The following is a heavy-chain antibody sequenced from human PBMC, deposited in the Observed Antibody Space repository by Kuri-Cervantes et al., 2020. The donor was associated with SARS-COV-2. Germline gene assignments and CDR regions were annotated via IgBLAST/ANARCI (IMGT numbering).Heavy chain of an antibody. CDR1: GYSIGSGYY. CDR2: IYHSGST. Sequence: SETLSLTCAVSGYSIGSGYYWGWIRQPPGKGLEWIGSIYHSGSTYYNPSLKSRVTISVDTSKNQFSLELSSVTAADTAVYYCARSRLGTVYAFDIWGQGTMVTVSS. V-gene: IGHV4-38-2*01. D-gene: IGHD4-17*01. CDR3: ARSRLGTVYAFDI. J-gene: IGHJ3*02.